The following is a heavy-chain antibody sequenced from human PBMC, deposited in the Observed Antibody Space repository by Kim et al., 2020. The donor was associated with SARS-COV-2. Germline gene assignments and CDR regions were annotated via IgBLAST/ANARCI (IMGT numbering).Heavy chain of an antibody. J-gene: IGHJ3*02. CDR2: ISYDGSNK. Sequence: GGSLRLSCAASGFTFSSYGLHWVRQAPGKGLEWVAVISYDGSNKYYADSVKGRFTISRDNSKNTLYLQIDSLRAEDTAVYYCAKSRTYYYDSSGYAYAFDIWGQRTMVTVSS. V-gene: IGHV3-30*18. CDR1: GFTFSSYG. CDR3: AKSRTYYYDSSGYAYAFDI. D-gene: IGHD3-22*01.